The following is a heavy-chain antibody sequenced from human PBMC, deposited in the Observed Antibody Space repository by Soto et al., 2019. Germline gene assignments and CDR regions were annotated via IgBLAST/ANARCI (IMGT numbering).Heavy chain of an antibody. CDR2: ISGSGGST. CDR1: GFTFSSYA. CDR3: AKVPDGGSYYLPFDY. J-gene: IGHJ4*02. D-gene: IGHD1-26*01. V-gene: IGHV3-23*01. Sequence: PGGSLRLSCAASGFTFSSYAMSWVRQAPGKGLEWVSAISGSGGSTYYADSVKGRFTISRDNSKNTLYLQMNSLRAEDTAVYYCAKVPDGGSYYLPFDYWGQGTQVTVSS.